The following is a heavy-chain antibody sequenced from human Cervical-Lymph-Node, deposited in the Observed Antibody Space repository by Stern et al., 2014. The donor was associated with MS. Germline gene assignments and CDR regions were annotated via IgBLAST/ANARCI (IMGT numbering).Heavy chain of an antibody. CDR3: TKRESDFWSGGFDP. J-gene: IGHJ5*02. Sequence: VQLVESGGGVVQPGRSLRLSCAASGFTFSVYGMHWVRQAPGTGLEWVALISYDGSNKSYADSVKGRFTISRDNSKDTLYLQMNSLRSEDTAVYYCTKRESDFWSGGFDPWGQGTLVTVSS. CDR2: ISYDGSNK. V-gene: IGHV3-30*18. CDR1: GFTFSVYG. D-gene: IGHD3-3*01.